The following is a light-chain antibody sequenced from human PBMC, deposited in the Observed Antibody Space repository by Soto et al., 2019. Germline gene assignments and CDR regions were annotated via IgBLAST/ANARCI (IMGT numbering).Light chain of an antibody. J-gene: IGLJ1*01. Sequence: QSALTQPRSVSGSPGQSVTISCTGTSSDVGGYDYVSWYQQHPGKAPKLMVYDVSARPSGVPDRFSGSKSGNTASLTISGLQVEDEADYYCSSYAGSYTYVFGTGTKVTV. CDR1: SSDVGGYDY. CDR3: SSYAGSYTYV. V-gene: IGLV2-11*01. CDR2: DVS.